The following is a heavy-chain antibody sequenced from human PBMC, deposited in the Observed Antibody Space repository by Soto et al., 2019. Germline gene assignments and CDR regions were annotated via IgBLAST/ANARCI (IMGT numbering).Heavy chain of an antibody. J-gene: IGHJ4*02. CDR3: ATVDYNDSGGYYGY. Sequence: QVQLVQSGAEVKKPGASVKVSCKASGYTFTIYGISWVRQAPGQGLEWRGWISGYNGNTDYAQNHQDRVTLTTAASKIAVYMKLSSHRTDDKTVYYGATVDYNDSGGYYGYWGQVTLITDYS. D-gene: IGHD3-22*01. CDR2: ISGYNGNT. CDR1: GYTFTIYG. V-gene: IGHV1-18*04.